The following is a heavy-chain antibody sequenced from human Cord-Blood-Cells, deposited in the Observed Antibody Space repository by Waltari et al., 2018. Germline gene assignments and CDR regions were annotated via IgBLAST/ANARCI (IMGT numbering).Heavy chain of an antibody. J-gene: IGHJ2*01. V-gene: IGHV5-51*01. CDR1: GYSFTSYW. CDR3: ARRIGYCSSTSCYKGWYFDL. D-gene: IGHD2-2*02. CDR2: NLPGDSDT. Sequence: EVQLVQSGAEVKKPGESLKISCKGSGYSFTSYWIGWVRQMPGKGLEWMGINLPGDSDTRYSPSFQGQVTNSADKSISTAYLQWSSLKASDTAMYYCARRIGYCSSTSCYKGWYFDLWGRGTLVTVSS.